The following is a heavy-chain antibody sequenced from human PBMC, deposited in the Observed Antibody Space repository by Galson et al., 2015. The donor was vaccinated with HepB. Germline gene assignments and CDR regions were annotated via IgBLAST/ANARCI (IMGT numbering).Heavy chain of an antibody. J-gene: IGHJ3*02. Sequence: SEPLSLTCTVSGGPVSRGSHYWSWIRQPPGKGLEWIGYIYYTGSTNYNPSLKSRVTISADTSKNRFSLKLSSVTAADTAVYYCANYYDSSGYFPGALDIWGQGTMVTVSS. CDR3: ANYYDSSGYFPGALDI. V-gene: IGHV4-61*01. CDR2: IYYTGST. CDR1: GGPVSRGSHY. D-gene: IGHD3-22*01.